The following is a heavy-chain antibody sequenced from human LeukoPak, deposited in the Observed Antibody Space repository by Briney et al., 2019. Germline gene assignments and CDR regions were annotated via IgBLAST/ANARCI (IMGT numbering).Heavy chain of an antibody. D-gene: IGHD6-6*01. Sequence: SVKVSCKASGGTFSSYAISWVRQAPGQGLEWVGGIIPIFGTANYAQKFQGRVTITTDESTSTAYMELSSLRSEDTAVYYCARPLKYSSSSGFGYWGQGTLVTVSS. CDR1: GGTFSSYA. J-gene: IGHJ4*02. CDR3: ARPLKYSSSSGFGY. V-gene: IGHV1-69*05. CDR2: IIPIFGTA.